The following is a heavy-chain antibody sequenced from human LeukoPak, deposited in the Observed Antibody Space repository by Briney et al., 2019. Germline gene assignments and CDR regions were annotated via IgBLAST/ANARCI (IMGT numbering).Heavy chain of an antibody. J-gene: IGHJ4*02. CDR3: ASKPFDY. CDR1: GGSFSGYY. CDR2: IYYSGST. Sequence: PSETLSLTCAVYGGSFSGYYWSWIRQPPGKGLEWIGSIYYSGSTYYNPSLKSRVTISVDTSKNQFSLKLSSVTAADTAVYYCASKPFDYWGQGTLVTVSS. V-gene: IGHV4-34*01.